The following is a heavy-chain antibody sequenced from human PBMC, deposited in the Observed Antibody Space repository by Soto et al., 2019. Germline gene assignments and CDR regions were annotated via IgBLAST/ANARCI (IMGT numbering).Heavy chain of an antibody. Sequence: QVQLQESGPGLVKPSGTLSLTCAVSGGSVSSSNWWRWVLQPPGKGLEWIGEIYHSGRTNYNPYLKSRVTISEDTSKNQVSLKLRPGTDADTDSYYCARVAGGYCYGMDVCGQGTAVTVSS. V-gene: IGHV4-4*02. CDR2: IYHSGRT. CDR1: GGSVSSSNW. J-gene: IGHJ6*02. CDR3: ARVAGGYCYGMDV. D-gene: IGHD6-13*01.